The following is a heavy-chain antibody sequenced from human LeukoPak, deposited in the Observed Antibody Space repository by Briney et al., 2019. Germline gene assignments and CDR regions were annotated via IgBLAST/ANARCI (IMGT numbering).Heavy chain of an antibody. D-gene: IGHD1-26*01. CDR2: ITSSSSYI. J-gene: IGHJ3*02. V-gene: IGHV3-21*01. CDR3: ARYRFVVGATDSFDI. CDR1: GFTFSSYN. Sequence: PGGSLRLSCAASGFTFSSYNMNWVRQAPGKGLEWVSSITSSSSYIYYTDSVKGLFTISRDNARNSLSLQMNSLRAEDTAVYYCARYRFVVGATDSFDIWGQGTMLTVSS.